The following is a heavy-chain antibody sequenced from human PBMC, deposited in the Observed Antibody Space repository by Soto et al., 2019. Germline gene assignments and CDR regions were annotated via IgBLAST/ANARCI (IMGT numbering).Heavy chain of an antibody. J-gene: IGHJ5*02. CDR1: GGSISSYY. Sequence: SETLSLTCTVSGGSISSYYWSWIRQPPGKGLEWIGYIYYSGSTNYNPSLKSRVTISVDTSKNQFSLKLSSVTAADTAVYYCAAGYSSSWPTNWFDPWGQGTLVTVSS. CDR3: AAGYSSSWPTNWFDP. V-gene: IGHV4-59*01. D-gene: IGHD6-13*01. CDR2: IYYSGST.